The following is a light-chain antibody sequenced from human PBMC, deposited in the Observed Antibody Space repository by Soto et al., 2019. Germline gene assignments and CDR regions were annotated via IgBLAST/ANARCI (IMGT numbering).Light chain of an antibody. Sequence: EIVMTQSPATLSVSPGERATLSCRASQSVSSNLAWYQQKPGQAPRLLIYGASTRATAIPASFSGSGSGTDFTLTISSLQSEDFAVYYCQHYTNWPWTFGQGTKVEIK. J-gene: IGKJ1*01. CDR3: QHYTNWPWT. CDR1: QSVSSN. CDR2: GAS. V-gene: IGKV3-15*01.